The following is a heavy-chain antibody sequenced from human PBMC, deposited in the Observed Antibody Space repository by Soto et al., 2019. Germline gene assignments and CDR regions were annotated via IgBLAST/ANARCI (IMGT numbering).Heavy chain of an antibody. CDR3: ARDSSGWRVNYFDY. CDR2: IYTSGST. Sequence: WIRQPAGKGLEWIGRIYTSGSTNYNPSLKSRVTMSVDTSKNQFSLKLSSVTAADTAVYYCARDSSGWRVNYFDYWGQGTLVTVSS. V-gene: IGHV4-4*07. D-gene: IGHD6-19*01. J-gene: IGHJ4*02.